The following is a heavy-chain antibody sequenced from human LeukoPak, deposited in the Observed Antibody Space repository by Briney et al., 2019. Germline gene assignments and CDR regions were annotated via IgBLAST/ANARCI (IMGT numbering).Heavy chain of an antibody. D-gene: IGHD3-10*01. CDR2: IYSSGST. CDR3: ARSPLPDLWFGELNYWYFDF. CDR1: GGSISSYY. Sequence: SETLSLTCTISGGSISSYYWSWIRQPPGKGLEWIGYIYSSGSTNYNPSLKSRVTISVDTSKNQFSLKLSSVTAADTAVYYCARSPLPDLWFGELNYWYFDFWGRGTLVTVSS. J-gene: IGHJ2*01. V-gene: IGHV4-59*01.